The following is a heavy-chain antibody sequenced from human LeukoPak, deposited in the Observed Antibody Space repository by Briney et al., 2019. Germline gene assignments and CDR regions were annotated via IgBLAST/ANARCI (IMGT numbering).Heavy chain of an antibody. V-gene: IGHV1-46*01. J-gene: IGHJ5*02. CDR1: GCTLTELS. CDR2: INPSGGST. CDR3: ARLYGNWFDP. D-gene: IGHD2-8*01. Sequence: ASVKVSCKVSGCTLTELSMHWVRQAPGQGLEWMGIINPSGGSTSYAQKFQGRVTMTRDTSTSTVYMELSSLRSEDTAVYYCARLYGNWFDPWGQGTLVTVSS.